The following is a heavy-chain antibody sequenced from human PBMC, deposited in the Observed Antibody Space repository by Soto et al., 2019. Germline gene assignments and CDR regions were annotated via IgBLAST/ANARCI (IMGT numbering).Heavy chain of an antibody. D-gene: IGHD1-26*01. J-gene: IGHJ4*02. V-gene: IGHV1-18*01. CDR3: ARAVGATYHFDY. Sequence: ASVKVSCKASGYTFTTYGISWVRQAPGQGLEWMGWISAFNGDTNYAQKLQGRVTMTTDTSTSTAYMELRSLRSDDTAVYYCARAVGATYHFDYWGQGTQVTVSS. CDR2: ISAFNGDT. CDR1: GYTFTTYG.